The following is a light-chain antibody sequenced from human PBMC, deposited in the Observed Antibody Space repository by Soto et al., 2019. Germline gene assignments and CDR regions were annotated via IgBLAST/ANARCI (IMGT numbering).Light chain of an antibody. CDR1: QTINNW. J-gene: IGKJ1*01. CDR3: QRYNSYPWA. CDR2: HAS. Sequence: DIQMTQSPSTLSASIGARVTITCRASQTINNWLAWYQQKLGKAPNLLIYHASNLETGIPSSFNGSAFGTECTLTVSSLQPDDFAPYYCQRYNSYPWAFGQGAKVEIK. V-gene: IGKV1-5*01.